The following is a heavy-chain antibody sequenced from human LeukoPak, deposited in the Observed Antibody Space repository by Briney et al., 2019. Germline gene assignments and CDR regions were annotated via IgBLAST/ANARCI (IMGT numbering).Heavy chain of an antibody. CDR3: AKDKGRYSSDYYFDY. CDR1: GFTFSNYG. V-gene: IGHV3-30*18. Sequence: PGGSLRLSCAASGFTFSNYGMHWVRRAPGKGPGWVAVISKDGGDKHYRNSVKDRFTISRDNPKNTLYLQMNSLRAGDTAVYYCAKDKGRYSSDYYFDYWGQGTLVTVSS. CDR2: ISKDGGDK. J-gene: IGHJ4*02. D-gene: IGHD6-19*01.